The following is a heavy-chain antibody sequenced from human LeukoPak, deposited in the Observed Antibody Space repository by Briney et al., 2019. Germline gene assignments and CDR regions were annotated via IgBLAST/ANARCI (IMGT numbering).Heavy chain of an antibody. J-gene: IGHJ5*02. Sequence: GGSLRLSCVASGFTFSSYAMHWVRQAPGKGLEWVAVISYDGSNKYYADSVKGRFTISRDNSKNTLYLQMNSLRAEDTAVYYCARGPTTVTTGWFDPWGQGTLVTVSS. CDR3: ARGPTTVTTGWFDP. V-gene: IGHV3-30-3*01. CDR2: ISYDGSNK. D-gene: IGHD4-17*01. CDR1: GFTFSSYA.